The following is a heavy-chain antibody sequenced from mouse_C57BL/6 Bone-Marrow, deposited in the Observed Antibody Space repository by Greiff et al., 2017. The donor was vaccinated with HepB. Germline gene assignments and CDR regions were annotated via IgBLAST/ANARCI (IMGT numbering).Heavy chain of an antibody. CDR3: ARAVNAMDY. J-gene: IGHJ4*01. Sequence: EVQLVESGPGLVKPSQSLSLTCSVTGYSITSGYYWNWIRQFPGNKLEWMGYISYDGSNNYNPSLKNRISITRDTSKNQFFLKLNSVTTEDTATYYCARAVNAMDYWGQGTSVTVSS. V-gene: IGHV3-6*01. D-gene: IGHD1-1*01. CDR2: ISYDGSN. CDR1: GYSITSGYY.